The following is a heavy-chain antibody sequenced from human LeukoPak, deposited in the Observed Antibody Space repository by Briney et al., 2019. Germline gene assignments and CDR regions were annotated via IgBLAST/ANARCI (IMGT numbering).Heavy chain of an antibody. D-gene: IGHD6-13*01. J-gene: IGHJ6*02. V-gene: IGHV7-4-1*02. CDR3: ARVYVAATGAVYYYHGMDV. CDR2: INTNTGNP. CDR1: GYTFITYA. Sequence: GASVKVSCKASGYTFITYAIDWVRRAPGQGLEWMGWINTNTGNPTYAQNFTGRFVFSLDTSVGTAYLQISSLKAEDTAVYYCARVYVAATGAVYYYHGMDVWGQGTTVTVSS.